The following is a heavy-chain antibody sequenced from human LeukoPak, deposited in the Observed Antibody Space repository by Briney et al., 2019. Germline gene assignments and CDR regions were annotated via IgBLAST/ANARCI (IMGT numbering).Heavy chain of an antibody. CDR1: GGSISSYY. J-gene: IGHJ4*02. CDR2: IYYSGST. V-gene: IGHV4-59*08. Sequence: ETLSLTCTVSGGSISSYYWSWIRQPPGKGLEWIGYIYYSGSTNYNPSLKSRVTISVDTSKNQFSLKLSSVTAADTAVYYCARQMATKLDYWGQGTLVTVSS. CDR3: ARQMATKLDY. D-gene: IGHD5-12*01.